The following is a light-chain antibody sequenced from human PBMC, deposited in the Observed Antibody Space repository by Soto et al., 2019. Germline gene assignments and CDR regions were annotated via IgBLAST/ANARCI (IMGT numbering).Light chain of an antibody. CDR3: QHANCFPLS. J-gene: IGKJ4*01. Sequence: DIQMTQSPSSVSASVGDRVTITCRASQGISSWLAWYQQKPGNAPKLLIYAASSLQSGVPSRFHGSGSGTDFHLNISSLQPEYFAAYDCQHANCFPLSFGGGTKVEIK. V-gene: IGKV1-12*01. CDR2: AAS. CDR1: QGISSW.